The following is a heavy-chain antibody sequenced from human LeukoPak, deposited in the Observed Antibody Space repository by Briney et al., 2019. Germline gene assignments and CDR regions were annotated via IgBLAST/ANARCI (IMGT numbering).Heavy chain of an antibody. Sequence: PSQTLSLTCTVSGGSISSGDYYWSWIRQPPGKGLEWIGYIYYSGSTYYNPSLKSRVTISLDTSKNQFSLKLSSVTAADTAVYYCARVPKSPGPYYYDSSGYRFVGWFDPWGQGTLVTVSS. CDR2: IYYSGST. J-gene: IGHJ5*02. V-gene: IGHV4-30-4*01. CDR1: GGSISSGDYY. CDR3: ARVPKSPGPYYYDSSGYRFVGWFDP. D-gene: IGHD3-22*01.